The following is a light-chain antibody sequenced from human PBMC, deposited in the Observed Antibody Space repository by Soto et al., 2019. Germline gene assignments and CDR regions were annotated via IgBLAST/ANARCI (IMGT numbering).Light chain of an antibody. V-gene: IGLV2-14*03. CDR3: SSFTSNRIYV. CDR2: GVT. J-gene: IGLJ1*01. Sequence: QSALTQPTSVSGSPGQSITISCTGNHNDIGAYDYVSWYQQHPGRAPRLLIYGVTTRPSGTSDRFAASKSGLTASLTISGLQPEDEADYYCSSFTSNRIYVFGPGTKVTVL. CDR1: HNDIGAYDY.